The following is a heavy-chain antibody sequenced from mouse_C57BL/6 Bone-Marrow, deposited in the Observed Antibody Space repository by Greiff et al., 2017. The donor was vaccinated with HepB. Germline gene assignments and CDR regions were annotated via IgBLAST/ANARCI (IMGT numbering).Heavy chain of an antibody. CDR3: TILLNWYFDV. V-gene: IGHV1-15*01. Sequence: VKLQESGAELVRPGASVTLSCKASGYTFTDYEMHWVKQTPVHGLEWIGAIDPETGGTAYNQKFKGKAILTADKSSSTAYMELRSLTSEDSAVYYCTILLNWYFDVWGTGTTVTVSS. CDR2: IDPETGGT. D-gene: IGHD1-1*01. CDR1: GYTFTDYE. J-gene: IGHJ1*03.